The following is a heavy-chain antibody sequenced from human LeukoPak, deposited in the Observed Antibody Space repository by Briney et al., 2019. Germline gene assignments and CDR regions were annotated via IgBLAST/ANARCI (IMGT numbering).Heavy chain of an antibody. CDR3: AKGVGTTMAYCFDY. D-gene: IGHD1-26*01. J-gene: IGHJ4*02. Sequence: GGSLRLSCAASRFTFSNYAMSWVRQAPGKGLEWVSGVSDSGNTIYYADSVKGRFTISRDNSKNTVYLQMTSLRAEDTALYYCAKGVGTTMAYCFDYWGQGTLVTVSS. V-gene: IGHV3-23*01. CDR2: VSDSGNTI. CDR1: RFTFSNYA.